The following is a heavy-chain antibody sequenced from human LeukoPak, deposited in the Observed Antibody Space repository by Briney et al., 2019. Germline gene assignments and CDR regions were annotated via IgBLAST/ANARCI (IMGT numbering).Heavy chain of an antibody. CDR2: INGDGRST. CDR1: GFTFSSDW. Sequence: GGSLRLSCTASGFTFSSDWMHWLRQAPGKGLVWVSRINGDGRSTSYADSVKGRFTISRDNAKNTLYLQMNSLRAEDTAVYYCARDKTSNYGALDYWGQGTLVTVSS. CDR3: ARDKTSNYGALDY. V-gene: IGHV3-74*01. J-gene: IGHJ4*02. D-gene: IGHD4-11*01.